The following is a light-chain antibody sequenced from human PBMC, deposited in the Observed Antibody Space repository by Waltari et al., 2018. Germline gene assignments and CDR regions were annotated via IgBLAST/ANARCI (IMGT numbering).Light chain of an antibody. Sequence: DIQMTQSPSSLSASVGDRVTITCQASQGISNFLHWYQQKLGKAPKLLIYDASNLKTGVPSRFSGSGSGTHFSFTIGSLQSEDFAVYFCQQYNNWPLTFGGGTRVEV. CDR3: QQYNNWPLT. CDR2: DAS. J-gene: IGKJ4*01. CDR1: QGISNF. V-gene: IGKV1-33*01.